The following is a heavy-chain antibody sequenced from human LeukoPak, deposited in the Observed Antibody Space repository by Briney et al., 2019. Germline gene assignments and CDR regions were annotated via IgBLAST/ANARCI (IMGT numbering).Heavy chain of an antibody. CDR2: IYYSGST. D-gene: IGHD6-19*01. V-gene: IGHV4-61*08. CDR1: GGSISSGDYY. Sequence: SETLSLTCTVSGGSISSGDYYWSWIRQPPGKGLEWIGYIYYSGSTNYNPSLKSRVTISVDTSKNQFSLKLSSVTAADTAVYYCARHAELGSSGWYGEVDYWGQGTLVTVSS. CDR3: ARHAELGSSGWYGEVDY. J-gene: IGHJ4*02.